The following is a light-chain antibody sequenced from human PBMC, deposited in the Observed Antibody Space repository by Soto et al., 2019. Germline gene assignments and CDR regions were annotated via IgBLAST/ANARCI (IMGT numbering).Light chain of an antibody. J-gene: IGKJ1*01. V-gene: IGKV1-5*03. CDR1: QTIDSW. CDR2: KAS. Sequence: IHMSQSLATLSASIGDRVTITCRASQTIDSWLAWYQHRPGKPPNLLIYKASTLARGVPSRFSGSGSGTEFTLTINSLQPDDFATYYCQQYHIYSGTFGQGTKVDIK. CDR3: QQYHIYSGT.